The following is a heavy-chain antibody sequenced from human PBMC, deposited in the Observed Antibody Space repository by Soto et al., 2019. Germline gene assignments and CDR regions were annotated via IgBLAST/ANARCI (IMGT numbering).Heavy chain of an antibody. CDR1: GYTFTSYD. CDR3: ATSFIAAAGIAYYGMDV. Sequence: QVQLVQSGAEVKKPGASVKVSCKASGYTFTSYDINWVRQATGQGLEWMGWMNPNSGNTGYAQKFQGRVTMTRNTSIRTAYMELSSLRSEDTAVYYCATSFIAAAGIAYYGMDVWGQGTTVTVSS. V-gene: IGHV1-8*01. J-gene: IGHJ6*02. D-gene: IGHD6-13*01. CDR2: MNPNSGNT.